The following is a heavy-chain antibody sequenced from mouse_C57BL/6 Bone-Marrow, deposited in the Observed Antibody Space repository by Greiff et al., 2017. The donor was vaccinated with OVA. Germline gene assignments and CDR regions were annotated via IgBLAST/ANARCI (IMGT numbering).Heavy chain of an antibody. CDR2: ISYDGSN. V-gene: IGHV3-6*01. Sequence: EVQRVESGPGLVKPSQSLSLTCSVTGYSITSGYYWNWIRQFPGNKLEWMGYISYDGSNNYNPSLKNRISITRDTSKNQFFLKLNSVTTEDTATYYCARENYGSSYYAMDYWGQGTSVTVSS. CDR1: GYSITSGYY. J-gene: IGHJ4*01. CDR3: ARENYGSSYYAMDY. D-gene: IGHD1-1*01.